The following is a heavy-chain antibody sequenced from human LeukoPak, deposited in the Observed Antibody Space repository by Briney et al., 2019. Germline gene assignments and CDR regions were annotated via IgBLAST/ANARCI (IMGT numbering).Heavy chain of an antibody. D-gene: IGHD3-10*01. J-gene: IGHJ6*02. CDR3: AKGAKVRGVTYDPYYYYGMDV. V-gene: IGHV3-48*01. CDR2: ISGNSRTI. Sequence: GGSLRLSCAASGFRLSGYSMNWVRQAPGKGLEWVSYISGNSRTIHYADSVKGRFTISRDNAKNSLYLQMNSLRAEDTAVYYCAKGAKVRGVTYDPYYYYGMDVWGQGTTVTVSS. CDR1: GFRLSGYS.